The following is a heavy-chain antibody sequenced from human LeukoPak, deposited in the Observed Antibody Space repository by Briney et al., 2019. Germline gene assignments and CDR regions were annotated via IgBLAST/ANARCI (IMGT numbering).Heavy chain of an antibody. Sequence: GGSLRLSCAASGFTFSSYKMIWVRQAPGKGLEWVSYITTSGTTTYYADSLKGRFTISRDNAKNSLYLQMNSLRAEDTAVYYCARVLFHSLAVCDYWGQGTLVTVSS. CDR2: ITTSGTTT. D-gene: IGHD2/OR15-2a*01. V-gene: IGHV3-48*03. CDR3: ARVLFHSLAVCDY. J-gene: IGHJ4*02. CDR1: GFTFSSYK.